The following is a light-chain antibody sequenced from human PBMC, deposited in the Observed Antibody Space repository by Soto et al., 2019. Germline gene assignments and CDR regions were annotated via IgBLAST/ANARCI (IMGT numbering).Light chain of an antibody. J-gene: IGLJ1*01. Sequence: QSVLTQPASVSGSPGQSITISCTGTSSDVGGYNYVSWYQQHPGKAPKFMIYDVSSRPSGVSNRFSGSKSGNTASLTISGLQAEDEADYYCCSYTTSNTRQIVFGTGTRSPS. CDR1: SSDVGGYNY. CDR2: DVS. CDR3: CSYTTSNTRQIV. V-gene: IGLV2-14*03.